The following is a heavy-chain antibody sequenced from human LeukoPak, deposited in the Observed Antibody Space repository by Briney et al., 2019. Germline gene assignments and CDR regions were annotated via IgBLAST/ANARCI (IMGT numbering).Heavy chain of an antibody. V-gene: IGHV4-39*01. CDR2: IYYSGST. D-gene: IGHD6-19*01. CDR1: GGSISSSSYY. Sequence: SETLSLTCTVSGGSISSSSYYWGWIRQPPGKGLEWIGSIYYSGSTYYNPSLKSRVTISVDTSKNQFSLKLSSVTAADTAVYYCARQWPVAGLRQTRVDYWGQGTLVTVSS. CDR3: ARQWPVAGLRQTRVDY. J-gene: IGHJ4*02.